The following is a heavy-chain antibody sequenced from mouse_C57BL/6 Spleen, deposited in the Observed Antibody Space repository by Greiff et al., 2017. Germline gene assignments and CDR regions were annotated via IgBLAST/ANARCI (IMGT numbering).Heavy chain of an antibody. CDR2: IRSKSNNYAT. CDR1: GFSFNTYA. CDR3: VSYDYDGDWYFDV. D-gene: IGHD2-4*01. V-gene: IGHV10-1*01. Sequence: EVKLLESGGGLVQPKGSLKLSCAASGFSFNTYAMNWVRQAPGKGLEWVARIRSKSNNYATYYADSVKDRFTISRDDSESMLYLQMNNLKTEDTAMYYCVSYDYDGDWYFDVWGTGTTVTVSS. J-gene: IGHJ1*03.